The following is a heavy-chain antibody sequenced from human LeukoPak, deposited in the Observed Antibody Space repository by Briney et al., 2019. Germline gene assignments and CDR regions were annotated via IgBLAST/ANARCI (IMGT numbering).Heavy chain of an antibody. J-gene: IGHJ4*02. Sequence: NPSETLSLTCAVYGGSFSGYYWSWIRQPPVKGLEWIGEINHSGSTNYNPSLKSRVTISVDTSKNQFSLKLSSVTAADTAVYYCARESTYYDFWSGYTDYWGQGTLVTVSS. V-gene: IGHV4-34*01. CDR3: ARESTYYDFWSGYTDY. CDR1: GGSFSGYY. D-gene: IGHD3-3*01. CDR2: INHSGST.